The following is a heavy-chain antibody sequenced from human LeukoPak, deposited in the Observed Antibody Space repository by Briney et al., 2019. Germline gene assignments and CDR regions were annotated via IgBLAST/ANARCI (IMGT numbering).Heavy chain of an antibody. CDR1: GGTFSSYA. J-gene: IGHJ6*02. Sequence: SVKVSCKASGGTFSSYAISWVRQAPGQGLEWMGRIIPILGIANYAQKFQGRVTITADKSTSTAYMELSSLRSEDTAVYYCARVTVTTMFGMDVWGQGTTVTVSS. D-gene: IGHD4-4*01. CDR3: ARVTVTTMFGMDV. CDR2: IIPILGIA. V-gene: IGHV1-69*04.